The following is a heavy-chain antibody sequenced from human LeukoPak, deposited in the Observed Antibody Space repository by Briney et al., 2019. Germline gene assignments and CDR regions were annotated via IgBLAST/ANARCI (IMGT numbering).Heavy chain of an antibody. D-gene: IGHD6-6*01. CDR3: ATKKWYSSSSSGDY. V-gene: IGHV3-23*01. CDR1: GFTFSSYA. J-gene: IGHJ4*02. Sequence: QTGGSLRLSCAASGFTFSSYAMSWVRQAPGKGLEWVSAISGSGGSTYYADSVKGRFTISRDNSKNTLYLQMNSLRAEDTAVYYCATKKWYSSSSSGDYWGQGTLVTVSS. CDR2: ISGSGGST.